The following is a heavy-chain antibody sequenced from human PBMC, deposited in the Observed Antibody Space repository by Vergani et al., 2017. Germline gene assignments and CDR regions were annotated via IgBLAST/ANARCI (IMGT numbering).Heavy chain of an antibody. D-gene: IGHD3-22*01. CDR3: ARALGGYDSSGYYYYYGMDV. V-gene: IGHV1-69*18. J-gene: IGHJ6*02. CDR1: GGTFSSYA. CDR2: IIPIFGTA. Sequence: QVQLVQSGAEVKKPGSSVKVSCKASGGTFSSYAISWVRQAPGQGLEWMGRIIPIFGTANYAQKFQGRVTITADESTSTAYMELSSLRSEDTAVYYCARALGGYDSSGYYYYYGMDVWGQGTTVTVSS.